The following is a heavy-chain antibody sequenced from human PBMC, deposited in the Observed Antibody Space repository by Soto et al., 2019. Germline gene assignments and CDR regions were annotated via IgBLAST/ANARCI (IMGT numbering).Heavy chain of an antibody. CDR2: INPSGGPT. CDR1: GYTFINFF. Sequence: GASVKVSCKASGYTFINFFIHWVRQAPGQGLEWVGIINPSGGPTTYPQKFQGRVTMTRDTSTSTVYMDVSSLRFDDTAVYYCARSHCSGGSCYLGAFDIWGQGTMVTVSS. J-gene: IGHJ3*02. V-gene: IGHV1-46*01. D-gene: IGHD2-15*01. CDR3: ARSHCSGGSCYLGAFDI.